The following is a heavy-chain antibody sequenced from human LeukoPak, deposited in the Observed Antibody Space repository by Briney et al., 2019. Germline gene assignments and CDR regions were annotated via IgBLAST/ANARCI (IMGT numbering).Heavy chain of an antibody. J-gene: IGHJ4*02. Sequence: GGSLRLSCAASGFTFSSYAMSWVRQAPGKGVEWVSAISGSGGSTYYADSVKGRFTMSRDNSKNRVYLQMNSLRAEDTAVYYCAKEDYDILTGYEDWGQGTLVTVSS. CDR2: ISGSGGST. D-gene: IGHD3-9*01. V-gene: IGHV3-23*01. CDR3: AKEDYDILTGYED. CDR1: GFTFSSYA.